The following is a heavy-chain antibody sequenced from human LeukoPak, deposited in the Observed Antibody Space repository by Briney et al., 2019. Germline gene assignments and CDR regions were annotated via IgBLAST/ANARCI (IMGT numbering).Heavy chain of an antibody. Sequence: GSLRLSCAASGIPFRSYAIHWVRQAPGKGVGWGAVISYDGSNKYYADSVKGRFTISRDNSKNTLYLQMNSLRAEDTAVYYCEAIAARVSPLFDYWGQGTLVTVSS. CDR1: GIPFRSYA. CDR2: ISYDGSNK. D-gene: IGHD6-6*01. J-gene: IGHJ4*02. V-gene: IGHV3-30*01. CDR3: EAIAARVSPLFDY.